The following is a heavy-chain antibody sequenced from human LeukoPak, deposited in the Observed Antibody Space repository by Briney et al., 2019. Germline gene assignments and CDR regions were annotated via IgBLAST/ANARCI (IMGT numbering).Heavy chain of an antibody. J-gene: IGHJ3*02. Sequence: SETLSLTCAVYDGSFSGYYWSWIRQPPGKGLEWIGEINHSGSTNYNPSLKSRVTISVDTSKNQFSLKLSSVTAADTAVYYCASYCSGGSCYPRNAFDIWGQGTMVTVSS. CDR2: INHSGST. D-gene: IGHD2-15*01. CDR1: DGSFSGYY. CDR3: ASYCSGGSCYPRNAFDI. V-gene: IGHV4-34*01.